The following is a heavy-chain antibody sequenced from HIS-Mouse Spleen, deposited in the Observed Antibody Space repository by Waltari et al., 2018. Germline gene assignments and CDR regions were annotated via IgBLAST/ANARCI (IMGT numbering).Heavy chain of an antibody. CDR3: AREIPYSSSWYDWYFDL. Sequence: QLQLQESGPGLAKPSETLSLTVPVPGGSTSSSSCHWCRIRPPPGKGLGWIGSIYYSGSTYYNPSLKSRVTISVDTSKNQFSLKLSSVTAADTAVYYCAREIPYSSSWYDWYFDLWGRGTLVTVSS. CDR2: IYYSGST. D-gene: IGHD6-13*01. V-gene: IGHV4-39*07. J-gene: IGHJ2*01. CDR1: GGSTSSSSCH.